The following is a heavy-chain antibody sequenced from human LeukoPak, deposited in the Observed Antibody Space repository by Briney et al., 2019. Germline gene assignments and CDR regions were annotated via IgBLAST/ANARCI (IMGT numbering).Heavy chain of an antibody. V-gene: IGHV3-53*01. CDR3: ARVGDFWSGYYPAFGMDV. CDR1: GFTVSSNY. CDR2: IYSGGST. J-gene: IGHJ6*02. D-gene: IGHD3-3*01. Sequence: GGSLRLSCAASGFTVSSNYMSWVRQAPGKGLEWVSVIYSGGSTYYADSVKGRFTISRDNSKNTLYLQMNSLRAEDTAVYYCARVGDFWSGYYPAFGMDVRGQGTTVTVSS.